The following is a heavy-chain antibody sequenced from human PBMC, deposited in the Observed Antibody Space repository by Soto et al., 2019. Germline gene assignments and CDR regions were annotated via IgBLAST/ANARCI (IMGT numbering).Heavy chain of an antibody. CDR1: GYTFTSYY. D-gene: IGHD2-21*01. J-gene: IGHJ6*04. CDR2: IARSDSYT. V-gene: IGHV5-10-1*01. CDR3: ARGNTAVVHNGVEV. Sequence: PGESLKISCEGSGYTFTSYYITWARQLPRKGLEWMGRIARSDSYTTYNPSFRGHVTISADKSIRTAYLQWSSLEASDSGVYCCARGNTAVVHNGVEVWGEGTPVAASS.